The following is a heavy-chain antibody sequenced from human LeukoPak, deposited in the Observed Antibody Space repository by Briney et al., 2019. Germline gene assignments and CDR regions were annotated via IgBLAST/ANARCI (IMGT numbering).Heavy chain of an antibody. J-gene: IGHJ6*02. Sequence: GGSLRLSCAASGFTFSSYAMHWVRQAPGKGLEWVAVISYDGSNKYYADSVKGRFTISRDNSKNTLYLQMNSLRAEDTAVYYCASGRSITMVRGVISPPPYYYYGMDVWAKGPRSPSP. CDR3: ASGRSITMVRGVISPPPYYYYGMDV. CDR1: GFTFSSYA. D-gene: IGHD3-10*01. V-gene: IGHV3-30-3*01. CDR2: ISYDGSNK.